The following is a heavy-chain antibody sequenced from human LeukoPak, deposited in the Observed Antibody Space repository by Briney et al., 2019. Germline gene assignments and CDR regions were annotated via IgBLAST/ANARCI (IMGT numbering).Heavy chain of an antibody. CDR2: TNHSGST. Sequence: SETLSLTCAVYGGSFSGYYWGWIRQPPGKGLEWIGETNHSGSTNYNPSLKSRVTISVDTSKNQFSLKLSSVTAADTAVYYCARGRRSSSWYDYWGQGTLVTVSS. V-gene: IGHV4-34*01. D-gene: IGHD6-13*01. CDR1: GGSFSGYY. CDR3: ARGRRSSSWYDY. J-gene: IGHJ4*02.